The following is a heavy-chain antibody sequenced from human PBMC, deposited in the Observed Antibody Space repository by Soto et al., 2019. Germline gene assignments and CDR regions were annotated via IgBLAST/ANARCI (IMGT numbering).Heavy chain of an antibody. Sequence: GESLKISCKGSGYSFTSYWIGWVRQMPGKGLEWMGIIYPGDSDTRYSPSFQGQVTISADKSISTAYLQWSSLKASDTAMYYCARRALRDFWSGLYFDYWGQGTLVTVSS. V-gene: IGHV5-51*01. D-gene: IGHD3-3*01. CDR1: GYSFTSYW. J-gene: IGHJ4*02. CDR3: ARRALRDFWSGLYFDY. CDR2: IYPGDSDT.